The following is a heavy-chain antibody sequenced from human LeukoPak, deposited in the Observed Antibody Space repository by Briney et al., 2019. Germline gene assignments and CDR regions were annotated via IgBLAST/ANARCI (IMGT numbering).Heavy chain of an antibody. CDR2: ISWNSGSI. V-gene: IGHV3-9*01. D-gene: IGHD4-17*01. Sequence: GGSLRLSCAGSGFIFNNYAMHWVRQPPGKGLEWVSGISWNSGSIDYADSVKGRFTISRDNSKNTLYLQMNSLRAEDTAVYYCARDSRLSGRYGEVDYWGQGTLVTVSS. J-gene: IGHJ4*02. CDR1: GFIFNNYA. CDR3: ARDSRLSGRYGEVDY.